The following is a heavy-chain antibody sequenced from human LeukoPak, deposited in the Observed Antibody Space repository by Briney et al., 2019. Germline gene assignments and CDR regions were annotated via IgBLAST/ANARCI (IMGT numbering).Heavy chain of an antibody. CDR1: GFTFGDYA. CDR2: ISGSGGST. D-gene: IGHD6-13*01. CDR3: AKLGSSWPSIKYYFDY. V-gene: IGHV3-23*01. J-gene: IGHJ4*02. Sequence: PGGSLRLSCTASGFTFGDYAMSWVRQAPGKGLEWVSAISGSGGSTYYADSVKGRFTISRDNSKNTLYLQMNSLRAEDTAVYYCAKLGSSWPSIKYYFDYWGQGTLVTVSS.